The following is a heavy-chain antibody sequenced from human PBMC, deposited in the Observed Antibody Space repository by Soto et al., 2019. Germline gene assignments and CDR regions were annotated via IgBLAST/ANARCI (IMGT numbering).Heavy chain of an antibody. CDR2: IWYDGSNK. J-gene: IGHJ4*02. V-gene: IGHV3-33*01. Sequence: QVQLVESGGGVVQPGRSLRLSCAASGFTFSSYGMHWVRQAPGKGLEWVAVIWYDGSNKYYADSVKGRITISRDNSKNTQDLEMNSLRAEYTVEYYWARGGDVVVVAATFDYWGQGTLVTVSS. D-gene: IGHD2-15*01. CDR3: ARGGDVVVVAATFDY. CDR1: GFTFSSYG.